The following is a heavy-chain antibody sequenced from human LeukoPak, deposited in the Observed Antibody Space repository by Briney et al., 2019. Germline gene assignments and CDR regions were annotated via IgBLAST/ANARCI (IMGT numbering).Heavy chain of an antibody. CDR3: ARVSVTTVTTPDAFDI. CDR1: GFTFSSYS. D-gene: IGHD4-17*01. Sequence: GGSLRLSCAASGFTFSSYSMNWVRQAPGKGLEWVSYISSSGSTIYYADSVGGRFTISRDNSKNTLYLQMNSLRAEDTAVYYCARVSVTTVTTPDAFDIWGQGTMVTVSS. V-gene: IGHV3-48*01. J-gene: IGHJ3*02. CDR2: ISSSGSTI.